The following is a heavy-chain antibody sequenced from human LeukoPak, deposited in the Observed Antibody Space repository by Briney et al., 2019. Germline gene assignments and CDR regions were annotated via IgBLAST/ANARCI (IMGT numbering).Heavy chain of an antibody. CDR3: ARDSGSYSNYSDY. J-gene: IGHJ4*02. V-gene: IGHV1-2*02. D-gene: IGHD1-26*01. Sequence: ASVNVSCKASGYTFAGYYMHWVRQAPGQGLEWMGWINPNSGGTNYAQKFQGRVTMTRDTSISTAYMELSRLRSDDTAVYYCARDSGSYSNYSDYWGQGTLVTVSS. CDR1: GYTFAGYY. CDR2: INPNSGGT.